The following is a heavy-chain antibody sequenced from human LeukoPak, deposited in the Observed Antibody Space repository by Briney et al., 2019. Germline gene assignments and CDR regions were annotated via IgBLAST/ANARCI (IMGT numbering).Heavy chain of an antibody. CDR3: GFASYYYYMDV. Sequence: SETLSLTXAVYGGSFRGYYWSWIRQPPGKGLEWIGEINHSGSTNYNPSLKSRVTISVDTSKNQFSLKLSSVTAADTAVYYCGFASYYYYMDVWGKGTTVTVSS. CDR2: INHSGST. CDR1: GGSFRGYY. V-gene: IGHV4-34*01. J-gene: IGHJ6*03.